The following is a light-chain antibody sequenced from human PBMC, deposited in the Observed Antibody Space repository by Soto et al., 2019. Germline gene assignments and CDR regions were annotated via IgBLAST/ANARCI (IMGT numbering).Light chain of an antibody. Sequence: QSVLTQPPSASGTPGQRVTISCSGSSSNIGKNTVNWYQQLPGTAPTLLIYSNNQRPSGVPDRFAGSKSGTSASLAISGLQSEDEADYYCAAWDDILNGVVFGGGTKLTVL. CDR2: SNN. J-gene: IGLJ2*01. V-gene: IGLV1-44*01. CDR1: SSNIGKNT. CDR3: AAWDDILNGVV.